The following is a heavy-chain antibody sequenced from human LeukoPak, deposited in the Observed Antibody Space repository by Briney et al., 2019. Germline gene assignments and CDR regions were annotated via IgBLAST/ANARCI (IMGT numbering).Heavy chain of an antibody. J-gene: IGHJ4*02. Sequence: SETLSLTCTVSGGSISSYCWSWIRQPPGKGLEWIGYIYYSGNTNYNPSLKSRVTISVDTSKNQFSLKLSSVTAADTAVYYCARLDSSGYYPHDYWGQGTLVTVSS. CDR1: GGSISSYC. CDR3: ARLDSSGYYPHDY. D-gene: IGHD3-22*01. CDR2: IYYSGNT. V-gene: IGHV4-59*08.